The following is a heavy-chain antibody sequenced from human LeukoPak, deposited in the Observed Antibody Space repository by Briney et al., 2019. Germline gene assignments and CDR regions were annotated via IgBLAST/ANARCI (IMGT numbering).Heavy chain of an antibody. D-gene: IGHD3-16*02. CDR2: IYTSGST. V-gene: IGHV4-61*09. Sequence: SETLSLTCTVSGGSISSGSYYWSWIRQPAGKGLEWIGHIYTSGSTNYNPSLKSRVTISVDTSKNQFSLKLSSVTAADTAVYYCARVSDYVWGSYRSDIWGQGTMVTVSS. CDR3: ARVSDYVWGSYRSDI. CDR1: GGSISSGSYY. J-gene: IGHJ3*02.